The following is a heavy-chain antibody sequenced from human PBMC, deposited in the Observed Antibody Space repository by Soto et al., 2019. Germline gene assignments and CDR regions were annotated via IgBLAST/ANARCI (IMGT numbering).Heavy chain of an antibody. CDR3: AHSFGGTSGTTDAFDA. CDR1: GFSFSTDGVG. Sequence: QITLKESGPTLVKPTQTLTLTCIFSGFSFSTDGVGVGWIRQPPGKALEWLALIYWDDDTRYRPSLKSRLTITKASYKNQVVHTMTNMDPVDTATYVCAHSFGGTSGTTDAFDAWGKETVVTVSS. J-gene: IGHJ3*01. V-gene: IGHV2-5*02. D-gene: IGHD1-26*01. CDR2: IYWDDDT.